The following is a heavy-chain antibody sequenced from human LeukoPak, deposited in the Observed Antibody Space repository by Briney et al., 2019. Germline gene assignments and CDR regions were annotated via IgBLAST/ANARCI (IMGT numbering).Heavy chain of an antibody. CDR1: GGSISSGGYS. CDR3: ARGGGTAMAPWYYFDY. J-gene: IGHJ4*02. V-gene: IGHV4-30-2*01. D-gene: IGHD5-18*01. Sequence: SQTLSLTCAVSGGSISSGGYSWSWIRQPPGKGLEWIGYIYHNGSTYYNPSLKSRVTISVDRSKNQFSLKLSSVTAADTAVYYCARGGGTAMAPWYYFDYWGQGTLVTVSS. CDR2: IYHNGST.